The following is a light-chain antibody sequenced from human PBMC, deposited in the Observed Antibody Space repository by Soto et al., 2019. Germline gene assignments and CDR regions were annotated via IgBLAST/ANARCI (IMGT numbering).Light chain of an antibody. Sequence: EIVLTQSPGTLSLSPGERATLSCRASQSVSSSYLAWYQQRPGQAPRLLIYGASSRATGIPDKFSGSGSGTDFTLTISRLEPEDFDVYYCQPYGTSHLTLGGGTKADLK. V-gene: IGKV3-20*01. CDR1: QSVSSSY. J-gene: IGKJ4*01. CDR2: GAS. CDR3: QPYGTSHLT.